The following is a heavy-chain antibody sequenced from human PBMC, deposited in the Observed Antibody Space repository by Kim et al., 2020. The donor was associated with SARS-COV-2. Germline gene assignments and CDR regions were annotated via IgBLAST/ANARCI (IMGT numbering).Heavy chain of an antibody. CDR2: IYHSGST. V-gene: IGHV4-4*02. CDR3: ARVGPADYSSGTSDPFGYYFRGMDV. D-gene: IGHD6-19*01. CDR1: GGSISSSNW. J-gene: IGHJ6*02. Sequence: SETLSLTCAVSGGSISSSNWWSWVSQPPGKGLEWIGEIYHSGSTNYNPSLKSRVTISVDKSNNQFSLKLSSVTAADTAVYYCARVGPADYSSGTSDPFGYYFRGMDVWGQGATVTVSS.